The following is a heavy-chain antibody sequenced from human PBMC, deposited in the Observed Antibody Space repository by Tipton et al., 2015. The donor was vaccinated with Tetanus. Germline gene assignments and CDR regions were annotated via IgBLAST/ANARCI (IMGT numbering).Heavy chain of an antibody. V-gene: IGHV4-34*01. Sequence: TLSLTCAVYGATFSDYYWSWIRQAPGKGLEWIGEINHSGSTNHNPSLKSRVTISVDTSKNQFSLKLSSVTAADTAVYYCERGTGDFWVQGTLVTVSS. CDR3: ERGTGDF. CDR1: GATFSDYY. CDR2: INHSGST. J-gene: IGHJ4*02. D-gene: IGHD1-14*01.